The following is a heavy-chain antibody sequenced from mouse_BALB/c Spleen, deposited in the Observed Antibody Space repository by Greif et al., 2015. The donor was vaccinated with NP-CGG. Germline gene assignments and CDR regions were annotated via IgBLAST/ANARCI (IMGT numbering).Heavy chain of an antibody. Sequence: VHVKQSGAELVRSGASVKLSCTASGFNIKDYYMHWVKQRPEQGLEWIGWIDPENGDTEYAPKFQGKATMTADTSSNTAYLQLSSLTSEDAAVYYCNARYPDYYGSSPYAMDYWGQGTSVTVSS. D-gene: IGHD1-1*01. J-gene: IGHJ4*01. CDR3: NARYPDYYGSSPYAMDY. CDR1: GFNIKDYY. CDR2: IDPENGDT. V-gene: IGHV14-4*02.